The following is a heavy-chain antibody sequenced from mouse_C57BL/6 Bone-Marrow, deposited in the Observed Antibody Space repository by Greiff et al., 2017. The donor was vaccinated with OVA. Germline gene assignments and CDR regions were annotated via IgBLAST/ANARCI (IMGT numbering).Heavy chain of an antibody. Sequence: QVQLQQPGAELVMPGASVKLSCKASGYTFTSYWMHWVKQRPGQGLEWIGEIDPSDSYTNYNQKFKGKSTLTVDKSSRTAYMQLSSLTSEDSAVYYCARYYDYLYYAMDYWGQGTSVTVSS. V-gene: IGHV1-69*01. CDR1: GYTFTSYW. J-gene: IGHJ4*01. CDR3: ARYYDYLYYAMDY. D-gene: IGHD2-4*01. CDR2: IDPSDSYT.